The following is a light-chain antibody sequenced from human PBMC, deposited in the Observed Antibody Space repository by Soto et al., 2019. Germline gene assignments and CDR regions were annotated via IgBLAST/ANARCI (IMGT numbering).Light chain of an antibody. J-gene: IGKJ1*01. CDR2: LAS. Sequence: IQLTQSPSSLSASVGERVTITCRASQDISTYLAWYQQKPGRAPNLLIYLASTLHTGVPSRFSGSGAGTGCSLTISSLQPEDSATYYCQQLDSDPPWTFGQGTRVEIK. V-gene: IGKV1-9*01. CDR3: QQLDSDPPWT. CDR1: QDISTY.